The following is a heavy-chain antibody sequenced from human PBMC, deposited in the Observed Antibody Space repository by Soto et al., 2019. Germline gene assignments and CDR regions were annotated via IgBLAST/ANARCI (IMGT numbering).Heavy chain of an antibody. CDR3: ARDFSGSYFPDC. D-gene: IGHD1-26*01. Sequence: PSETLSLTCAVSGGSISSGGYSWSWIRQPPGKGLEWIGYIYHSGSTYYNTSLKSRVTISVDRSKNQFSLKLSSVTAADTAVYYCARDFSGSYFPDCWGQGTLVTVSS. CDR1: GGSISSGGYS. CDR2: IYHSGST. J-gene: IGHJ4*02. V-gene: IGHV4-30-2*01.